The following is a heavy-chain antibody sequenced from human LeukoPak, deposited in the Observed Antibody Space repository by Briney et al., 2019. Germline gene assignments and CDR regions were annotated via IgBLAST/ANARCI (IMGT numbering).Heavy chain of an antibody. V-gene: IGHV3-15*01. D-gene: IGHD2-2*01. J-gene: IGHJ4*02. Sequence: GGSLRLSCAASGFTSSNAWMSWVRQAPGKGLEWVGRIKSKTDGGTTDYAAPVKGRFTISRDDSKNTLYLQMNSLKTEDTAVYYCTARYCSSTSCYYSFDYWGQGTLVTVSS. CDR2: IKSKTDGGTT. CDR3: TARYCSSTSCYYSFDY. CDR1: GFTSSNAW.